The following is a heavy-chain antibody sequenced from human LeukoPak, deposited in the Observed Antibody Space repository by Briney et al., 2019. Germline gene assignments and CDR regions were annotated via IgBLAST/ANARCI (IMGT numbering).Heavy chain of an antibody. V-gene: IGHV1-8*01. CDR3: ARGPFTIFGVVIIYYYYGMDV. CDR1: GYTLTSYD. D-gene: IGHD3-3*01. Sequence: ASVKVSCKASGYTLTSYDINWVRQATGQGLEWMGWMNPNSGNTGYAQKFQGRVTMTRNTSISTAYMELSSLRSEDTAVYYCARGPFTIFGVVIIYYYYGMDVWGQGTTVTVSS. CDR2: MNPNSGNT. J-gene: IGHJ6*02.